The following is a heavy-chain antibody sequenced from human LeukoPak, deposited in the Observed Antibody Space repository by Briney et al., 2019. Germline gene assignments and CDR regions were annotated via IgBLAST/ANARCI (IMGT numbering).Heavy chain of an antibody. CDR2: INQDGSGR. V-gene: IGHV3-7*01. Sequence: PGGSLRLSCVASGFTFSTYWMSWVRQAPGKGLEWVANINQDGSGRYHVDSVKGRITISRDNAKNSLYLQMNSLRAEDTAVYYCASDPDYGDPRPFWDYWGQGTLVTVSS. D-gene: IGHD4-17*01. CDR1: GFTFSTYW. CDR3: ASDPDYGDPRPFWDY. J-gene: IGHJ4*02.